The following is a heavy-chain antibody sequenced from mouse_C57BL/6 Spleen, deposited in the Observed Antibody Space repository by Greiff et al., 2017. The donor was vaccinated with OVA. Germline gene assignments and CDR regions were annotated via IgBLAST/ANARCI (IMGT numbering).Heavy chain of an antibody. CDR1: GYTFTSYW. CDR2: IHPNSGST. D-gene: IGHD1-1*01. V-gene: IGHV1-64*01. J-gene: IGHJ1*03. CDR3: ARGYYGSYWYFDV. Sequence: QVQLKQPGAELVKPGASVKLSCKASGYTFTSYWMHWVKQRPGQGLEWIGMIHPNSGSTNYNEKFKSKATLTVDKSSSTAYMQLSSLTSEDSAVYYCARGYYGSYWYFDVWGTGTTVTVSS.